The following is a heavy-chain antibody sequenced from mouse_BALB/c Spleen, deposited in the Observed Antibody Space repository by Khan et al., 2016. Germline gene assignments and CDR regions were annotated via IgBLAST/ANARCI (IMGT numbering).Heavy chain of an antibody. CDR3: ARDEGDYFDD. Sequence: EVQLQESGPSLVKPSQTLSLTCSVSGDSITSGYWNWIRKFPGNKLEYMGYINSSGSTYYNPYLKSRISITRDTSKNQYYLQLNSVTTEDTATSYCARDEGDYFDDWGQGTTLTVSS. D-gene: IGHD1-2*01. V-gene: IGHV3-8*02. CDR2: INSSGST. CDR1: GDSITSGY. J-gene: IGHJ2*01.